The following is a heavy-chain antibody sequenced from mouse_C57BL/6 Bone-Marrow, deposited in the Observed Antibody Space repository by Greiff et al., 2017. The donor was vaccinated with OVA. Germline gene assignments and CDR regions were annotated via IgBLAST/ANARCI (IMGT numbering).Heavy chain of an antibody. V-gene: IGHV1-55*01. Sequence: QVQLQQPGAELVKPGASVKMSCKASGYTFTSYWITWVKQRPGQGLEWIGDIYPGSGSTNYNEKFKSKATLTVDTSSSTAYMQLSSLTSEDSAVYYGARCHYGSSSWYFDVWGTGTTVTVSS. CDR3: ARCHYGSSSWYFDV. D-gene: IGHD1-1*01. CDR2: IYPGSGST. J-gene: IGHJ1*03. CDR1: GYTFTSYW.